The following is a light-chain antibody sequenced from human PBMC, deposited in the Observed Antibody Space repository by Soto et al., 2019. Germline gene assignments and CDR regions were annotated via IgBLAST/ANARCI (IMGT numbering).Light chain of an antibody. Sequence: AIRMTQSPSSFSASTGDRVTITCRASQGVSNYLAWYRQRPGKAPKLLIYAASTLQTGVPSTFSGSGSGTDFTLTISRLQSDDFATYYCLQYFTYPFTFGPGTKVDI. CDR1: QGVSNY. CDR2: AAS. CDR3: LQYFTYPFT. J-gene: IGKJ3*01. V-gene: IGKV1-8*01.